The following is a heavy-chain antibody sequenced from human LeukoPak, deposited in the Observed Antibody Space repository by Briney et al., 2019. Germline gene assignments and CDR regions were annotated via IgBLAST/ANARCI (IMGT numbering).Heavy chain of an antibody. CDR3: ARPGENVSAFDI. V-gene: IGHV3-21*01. J-gene: IGHJ3*02. Sequence: GGSLRLSCAASGFTFSSYSMNWVRQAPGKGLEWVSSISSSSSYIYYADSVKGRFTISRDNAKNSLYLQMNSLRAEDTAVYYCARPGENVSAFDIWGQGTMVTVSS. CDR1: GFTFSSYS. D-gene: IGHD3-10*01. CDR2: ISSSSSYI.